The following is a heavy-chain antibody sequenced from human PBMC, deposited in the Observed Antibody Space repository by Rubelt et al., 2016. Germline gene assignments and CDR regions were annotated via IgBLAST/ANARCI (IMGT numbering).Heavy chain of an antibody. J-gene: IGHJ4*02. V-gene: IGHV3-66*01. D-gene: IGHD3-3*01. CDR3: ATDPGSDFWSGNYHLDY. CDR2: IYSGGTT. CDR1: GFIVSSNY. Sequence: EVLLLESGGGLVQPGGSLTLSCAASGFIVSSNYMSWVRQAPGKGPECVSVIYSGGTTYYADSVTGRFTTSRDNSKNTLYLQMNSLGVEDTAVYYCATDPGSDFWSGNYHLDYWGQGTLVTVSS.